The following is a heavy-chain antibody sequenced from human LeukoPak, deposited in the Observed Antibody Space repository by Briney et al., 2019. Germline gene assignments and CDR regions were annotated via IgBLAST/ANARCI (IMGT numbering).Heavy chain of an antibody. J-gene: IGHJ4*02. CDR1: GFTFDDYG. D-gene: IGHD5/OR15-5a*01. V-gene: IGHV3-20*04. CDR3: ARVRSRGDLRDLYYFDS. Sequence: GGSLRLSCAASGFTFDDYGMSWVRQAPGKRLEWVSGINWNGGSTGYADSVKGRFTISRDNAKNSLYLQMNSLRAEDTALYYCARVRSRGDLRDLYYFDSWGQGTLVTVSS. CDR2: INWNGGST.